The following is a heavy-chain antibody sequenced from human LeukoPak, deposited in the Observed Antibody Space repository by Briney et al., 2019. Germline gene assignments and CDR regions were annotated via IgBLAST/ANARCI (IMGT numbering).Heavy chain of an antibody. CDR2: IYYSGST. J-gene: IGHJ6*03. V-gene: IGHV4-30-4*01. CDR1: GGSISSGDYY. D-gene: IGHD2-2*01. Sequence: PSETLSLTCTVSGGSISSGDYYWRWIRQPPGKGLEWIGYIYYSGSTYYNPSLKSRVTISVDTSKNQFSLKLSSVTAADTAVYYCARVGRGVPAATQDYYYYYMDVWGKGTTVTVSS. CDR3: ARVGRGVPAATQDYYYYYMDV.